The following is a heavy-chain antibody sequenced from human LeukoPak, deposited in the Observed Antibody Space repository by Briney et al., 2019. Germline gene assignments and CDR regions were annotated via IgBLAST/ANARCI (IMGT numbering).Heavy chain of an antibody. Sequence: GGSLRLSCAASGFTFSSYAMSWVRQAPGKGLEWVSAISGSGGSTYYADSVKGRFTISRDNSKNTLYLQMNSLRAEDTAVYYCAKDYRRLLWFRDRLKGYYYGMDVWGKGTTVTVSS. CDR3: AKDYRRLLWFRDRLKGYYYGMDV. CDR2: ISGSGGST. J-gene: IGHJ6*04. D-gene: IGHD3-10*01. V-gene: IGHV3-23*01. CDR1: GFTFSSYA.